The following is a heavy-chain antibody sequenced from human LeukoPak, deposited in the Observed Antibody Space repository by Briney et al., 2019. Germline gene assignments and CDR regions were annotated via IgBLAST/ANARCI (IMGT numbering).Heavy chain of an antibody. CDR1: GGSISSGSYY. J-gene: IGHJ6*03. CDR3: ARDFNERGTWNLDYYYYMDV. V-gene: IGHV4-61*02. D-gene: IGHD1-1*01. CDR2: IYTSGST. Sequence: PSETLSLTCTVSGGSISSGSYYWSWIRQPAGKGLEWIGRIYTSGSTNYNPSLKSRVTISVDTSKNQFSLKLSSVTAADTAVYYCARDFNERGTWNLDYYYYMDVWGKGTTVTVSS.